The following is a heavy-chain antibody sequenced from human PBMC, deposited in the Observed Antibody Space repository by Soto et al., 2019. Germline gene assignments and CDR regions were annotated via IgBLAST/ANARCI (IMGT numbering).Heavy chain of an antibody. CDR2: ISDDGSSK. J-gene: IGHJ4*02. CDR3: ARDLDYSDSSGYQELFDY. D-gene: IGHD3-22*01. CDR1: GFTFSGYC. V-gene: IGHV3-30*03. Sequence: PGGSLRLSCAASGFTFSGYCMHWVRQAPCKGLEWVAVISDDGSSKYYADSVKGRFTTPRDNFNNALYLQMNSLRPEDTAVYFCARDLDYSDSSGYQELFDYWGQGTLVTVSS.